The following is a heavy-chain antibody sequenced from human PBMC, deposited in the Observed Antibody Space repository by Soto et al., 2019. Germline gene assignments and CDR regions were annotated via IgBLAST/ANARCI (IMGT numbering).Heavy chain of an antibody. CDR2: IDYSGST. D-gene: IGHD1-26*01. CDR1: GGSISSGGYY. CDR3: ARHSWVWGGMDV. Sequence: QVQLQESGPGLVKPSQTLSLTCTVSGGSISSGGYYWSWIRQHPGKVLEWIGYIDYSGSTYYNPSLKSRVTISVDTSKNQFSLKLSSVTAADTAVYYCARHSWVWGGMDVWGQGTTVTVSS. V-gene: IGHV4-31*03. J-gene: IGHJ6*02.